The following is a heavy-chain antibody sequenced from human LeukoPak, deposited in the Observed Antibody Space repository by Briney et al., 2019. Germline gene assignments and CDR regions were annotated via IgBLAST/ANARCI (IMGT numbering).Heavy chain of an antibody. J-gene: IGHJ5*02. Sequence: GSLRLSCAASGFTVSSNYMSWVRQAPGKGLEWVSAISGSGGSTYYADSVKGRFTISRDNSKNTLYLQMNSLRAEDTAVYYCAKFNPGIFGWFDPWGQGTLVTVSS. CDR2: ISGSGGST. CDR1: GFTVSSNY. D-gene: IGHD3-3*01. CDR3: AKFNPGIFGWFDP. V-gene: IGHV3-23*01.